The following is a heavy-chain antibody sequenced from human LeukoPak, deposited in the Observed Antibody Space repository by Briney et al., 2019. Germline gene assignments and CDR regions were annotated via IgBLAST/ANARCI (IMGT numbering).Heavy chain of an antibody. CDR3: ARARSAWASDAFDI. D-gene: IGHD6-19*01. J-gene: IGHJ3*02. V-gene: IGHV7-4-1*02. CDR1: GYTFTSYA. Sequence: WASVKVSCKASGYTFTSYAMNWVRQAPGQGLEWMGWINTNTGNPTYAQGFTGRFVFSLDTSVSTAYLQISSLKAEDTAVYYCARARSAWASDAFDIWGQGTMVTVSS. CDR2: INTNTGNP.